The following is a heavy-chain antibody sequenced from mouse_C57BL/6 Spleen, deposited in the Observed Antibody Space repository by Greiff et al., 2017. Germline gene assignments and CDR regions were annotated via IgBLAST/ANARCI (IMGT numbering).Heavy chain of an antibody. CDR2: IDPSDSYT. CDR3: ARKDYYGSSTYAMDY. CDR1: GYTFTSYW. V-gene: IGHV1-50*01. D-gene: IGHD1-1*01. J-gene: IGHJ4*01. Sequence: QVQLRQPGAELVKPGASVKLSCKASGYTFTSYWMQWVKQRPGQGLEWIGEIDPSDSYTTYNQKFKGKATLTVDTSSSTAYMQLSSLTSEDSAVYCCARKDYYGSSTYAMDYWGQGTSVTVSS.